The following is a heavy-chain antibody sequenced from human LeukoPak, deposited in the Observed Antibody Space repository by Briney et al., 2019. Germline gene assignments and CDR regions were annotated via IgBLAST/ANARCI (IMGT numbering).Heavy chain of an antibody. V-gene: IGHV3-30*03. J-gene: IGHJ6*02. CDR2: ISYDGSNK. Sequence: GGSLRLSCAASGFTFSSYGMHWVRQAPGKGLEWVAVISYDGSNKYYADSVKGRFTISRDNSKNTLYLQMNSLRAEDTAVYYCARGGYSSSGAYYYYGMDVWGQGATVTVSS. CDR3: ARGGYSSSGAYYYYGMDV. CDR1: GFTFSSYG. D-gene: IGHD6-13*01.